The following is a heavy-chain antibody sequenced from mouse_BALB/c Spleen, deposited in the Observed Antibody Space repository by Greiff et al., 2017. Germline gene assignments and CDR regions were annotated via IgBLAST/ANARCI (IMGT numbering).Heavy chain of an antibody. CDR1: GFTFSSFG. Sequence: EVKLMESGGGLVQPGGSRKLSCAASGFTFSSFGMHWVRQAPEQGLEWVAYISSGSSNIYYADTVKGRITISRDNPKNTLFLQMTSLRSEDTAMYYCARSGKLYRSGFDYWGQGTTLTVSS. D-gene: IGHD2-14*01. CDR2: ISSGSSNI. J-gene: IGHJ2*01. CDR3: ARSGKLYRSGFDY. V-gene: IGHV5-17*02.